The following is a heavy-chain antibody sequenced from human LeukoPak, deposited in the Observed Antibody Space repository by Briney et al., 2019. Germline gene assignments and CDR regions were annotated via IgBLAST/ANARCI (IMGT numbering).Heavy chain of an antibody. Sequence: ASVKVSCKASGGTFSSYAISWVRQAPGQGLEWMGGIIPIFGTANYAQKFQGRVTITADESTSTAYMELSSLRSEDTAVYYCAREAYCSSTSCYTRKFVDYYYYYMDVWGKGTTVTVSS. CDR1: GGTFSSYA. CDR3: AREAYCSSTSCYTRKFVDYYYYYMDV. J-gene: IGHJ6*03. D-gene: IGHD2-2*02. CDR2: IIPIFGTA. V-gene: IGHV1-69*13.